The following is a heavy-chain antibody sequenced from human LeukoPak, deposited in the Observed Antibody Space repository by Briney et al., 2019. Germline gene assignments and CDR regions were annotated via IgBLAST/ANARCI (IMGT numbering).Heavy chain of an antibody. CDR2: INHSGST. CDR3: ATGNSGSRLRY. Sequence: SETLSLTCAVYGGSFSGYYWSWIRQPPGKGLEWIGEINHSGSTYYNPSLKSRVTISVDTSKNQFSLKLSSVTAADTAVYYCATGNSGSRLRYWGQGTLVTVSS. CDR1: GGSFSGYY. J-gene: IGHJ4*02. V-gene: IGHV4-34*01. D-gene: IGHD6-19*01.